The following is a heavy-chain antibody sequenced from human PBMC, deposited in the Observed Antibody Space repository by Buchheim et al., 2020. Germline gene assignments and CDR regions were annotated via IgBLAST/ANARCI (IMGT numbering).Heavy chain of an antibody. CDR1: GGSISSYY. Sequence: QVQLQESGPGLVKPSETLSLTCTVSGGSISSYYWSWIRQPPGKGLEWIGYIHYSGSTNYNPSLKSRVTISVNTSKNQFSLKLSSVTAADTAVYYCARITVAGTYGMDVWGQGTT. CDR2: IHYSGST. V-gene: IGHV4-59*08. D-gene: IGHD6-19*01. J-gene: IGHJ6*02. CDR3: ARITVAGTYGMDV.